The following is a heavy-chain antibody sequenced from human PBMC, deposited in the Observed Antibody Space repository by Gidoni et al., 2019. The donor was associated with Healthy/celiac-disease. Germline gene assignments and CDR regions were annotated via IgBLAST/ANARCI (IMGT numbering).Heavy chain of an antibody. Sequence: QVQLQQWGAGRLKPSETLSLTCAVYGGSFSGYSWSWIRQPPGKGLEWIGEINHSGSTNYNPSLKSRVTISVDTSKNQFSLKLSSVTAADTAVYYCARGRAGSNDYGDYGRWFDPWGQGTLVTVSS. V-gene: IGHV4-34*01. CDR3: ARGRAGSNDYGDYGRWFDP. J-gene: IGHJ5*02. CDR1: GGSFSGYS. CDR2: INHSGST. D-gene: IGHD4-17*01.